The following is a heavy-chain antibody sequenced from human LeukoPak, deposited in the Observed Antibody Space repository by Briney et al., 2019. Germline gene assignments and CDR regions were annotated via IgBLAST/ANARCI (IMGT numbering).Heavy chain of an antibody. J-gene: IGHJ4*02. CDR1: GFSFSNYS. CDR2: ISGSADST. D-gene: IGHD5-18*01. Sequence: GGSLRLSCAASGFSFSNYSRSWVREAPGKGLEWVSIISGSADSTYHADSVKGRLTISRDNSKNTLYLQMNSLRVEDTALYYCAKSGGYSYDYPLDSWGQGTLVTVSS. V-gene: IGHV3-23*01. CDR3: AKSGGYSYDYPLDS.